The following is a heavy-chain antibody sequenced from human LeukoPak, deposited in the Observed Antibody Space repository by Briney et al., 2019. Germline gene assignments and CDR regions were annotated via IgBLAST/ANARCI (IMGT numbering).Heavy chain of an antibody. Sequence: ASVKVSCKASGYTFTSYDINWVRQATGQGLEWMGWMNPNSGNTGYAQKFQGRVTMPRNTSISTAYMELSSLRSEDTAVYYCARAYDFWSGSYGMDVWGQGTTVTVSS. D-gene: IGHD3-3*01. V-gene: IGHV1-8*01. J-gene: IGHJ6*02. CDR1: GYTFTSYD. CDR2: MNPNSGNT. CDR3: ARAYDFWSGSYGMDV.